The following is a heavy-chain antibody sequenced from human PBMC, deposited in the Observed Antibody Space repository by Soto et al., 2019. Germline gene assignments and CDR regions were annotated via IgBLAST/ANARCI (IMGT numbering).Heavy chain of an antibody. CDR2: INAGNGNT. D-gene: IGHD3-22*01. V-gene: IGHV1-3*01. J-gene: IGHJ5*02. CDR3: ARGWPTTMIVVVITNWFDP. Sequence: ASVKVCCKASGYTFTSYAMHWVRQAPGQRLEWMGWINAGNGNTKYSQKFQGRVTITRDTSASTAYMEQSSLRSEDTAVYYCARGWPTTMIVVVITNWFDPWGQGTLVTVSS. CDR1: GYTFTSYA.